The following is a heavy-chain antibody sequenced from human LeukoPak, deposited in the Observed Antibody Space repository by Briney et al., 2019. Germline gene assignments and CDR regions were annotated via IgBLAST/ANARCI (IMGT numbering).Heavy chain of an antibody. CDR1: GFTFSSYA. CDR2: ISTNGGST. D-gene: IGHD1-26*01. J-gene: IGHJ4*02. V-gene: IGHV3-64*01. CDR3: ARDHGSGSYSDY. Sequence: GGSLRLSCAASGFTFSSYAMHWVRQAPGKGLEYVSGISTNGGSTNYANSVKGRFTISRDNSKNTLYLQMGSLRAEDMAVYYFARDHGSGSYSDYWGQGTLVTVSS.